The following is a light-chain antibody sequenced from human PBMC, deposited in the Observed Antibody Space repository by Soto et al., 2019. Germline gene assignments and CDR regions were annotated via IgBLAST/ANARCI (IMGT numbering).Light chain of an antibody. J-gene: IGKJ4*01. Sequence: EIVMTQSPATLSVSPGERATLSCRASQSVRSNLAWYQQKPGQAPRLLVYGASTRATGIADRFSGSGSGTEFTLTISSLQSEDFAVYYCQQYFNWPPLTFGGGTRVDIK. V-gene: IGKV3-15*01. CDR3: QQYFNWPPLT. CDR1: QSVRSN. CDR2: GAS.